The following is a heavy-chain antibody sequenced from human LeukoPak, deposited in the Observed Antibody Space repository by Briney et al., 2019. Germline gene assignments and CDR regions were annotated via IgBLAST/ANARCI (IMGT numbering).Heavy chain of an antibody. CDR2: ISGYNYKT. Sequence: GASVKVSCKAFGYTLSSYGISWLRQALGQGLEWIGWISGYNYKTKYAQTFQGRVAMTIDTSTKTVSMELRILRSDDTAVYYCARDHEGSPFWRDAFDIWGQGTVVTVSS. J-gene: IGHJ3*02. D-gene: IGHD3-3*01. CDR3: ARDHEGSPFWRDAFDI. V-gene: IGHV1-18*04. CDR1: GYTLSSYG.